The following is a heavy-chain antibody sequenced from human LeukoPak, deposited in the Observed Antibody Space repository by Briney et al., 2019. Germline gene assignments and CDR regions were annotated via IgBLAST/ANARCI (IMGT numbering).Heavy chain of an antibody. CDR3: AKDQDIAVAGAIDY. Sequence: PGGSLRLSCEASGFTFSSYGMHWVRQAPGKGLEWVAVISYDGSNKYYADSVKGRFTISRDNSKNTLYLQMNSLRAEDTAVYNCAKDQDIAVAGAIDYWGQGTLVTVSS. CDR1: GFTFSSYG. J-gene: IGHJ4*02. CDR2: ISYDGSNK. D-gene: IGHD6-19*01. V-gene: IGHV3-30*18.